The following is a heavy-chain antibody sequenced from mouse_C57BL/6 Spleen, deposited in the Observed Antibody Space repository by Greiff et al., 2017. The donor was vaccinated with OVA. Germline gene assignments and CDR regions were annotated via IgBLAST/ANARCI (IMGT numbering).Heavy chain of an antibody. V-gene: IGHV14-1*01. Sequence: DVQLQESGAELVRPGASVKLSCTASGFNIKDYYMHWVKQRPEQGLEWIGRIDPEDGDTEYAPKFQGKATMTADTSSNTAYLQLSSLTSEDTAVYYCTPFTTVVATDYWGQGTTLTVSS. CDR1: GFNIKDYY. CDR2: IDPEDGDT. D-gene: IGHD1-1*01. CDR3: TPFTTVVATDY. J-gene: IGHJ2*01.